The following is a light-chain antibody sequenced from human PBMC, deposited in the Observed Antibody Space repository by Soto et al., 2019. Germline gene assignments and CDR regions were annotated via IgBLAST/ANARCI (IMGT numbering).Light chain of an antibody. CDR2: GAS. CDR1: QSVSSN. Sequence: EIVMTQSPATLSVSPGERATLSCRASQSVSSNLAWYQQKPGQAPRLLIYGASTRATGIPDRFSGSWSRTECTLTISSLQSEDFAVYYCQQYNNWPPLTFGGGTKVEIK. V-gene: IGKV3-15*01. CDR3: QQYNNWPPLT. J-gene: IGKJ4*01.